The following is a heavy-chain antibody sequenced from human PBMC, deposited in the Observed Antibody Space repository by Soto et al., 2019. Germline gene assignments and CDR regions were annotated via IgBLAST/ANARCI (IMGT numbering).Heavy chain of an antibody. CDR3: ENAITIFGVDPLDP. J-gene: IGHJ5*02. Sequence: GGSLRLSCAASGFTFSSYAMSWVRQAPGKGLEWVSAISGSGGSTYYADSVKGRFTISRDNSKNTLYLQMNSLRAEDTAVYYCENAITIFGVDPLDPWGQGTLVTVSS. CDR2: ISGSGGST. CDR1: GFTFSSYA. V-gene: IGHV3-23*01. D-gene: IGHD3-3*01.